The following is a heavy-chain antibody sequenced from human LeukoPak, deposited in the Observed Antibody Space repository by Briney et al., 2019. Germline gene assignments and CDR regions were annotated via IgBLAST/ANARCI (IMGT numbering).Heavy chain of an antibody. Sequence: HGESLKISCKGSGYSFTSYWIGWVRQMPGKGLEWMGIIYPGDSDTRYSPSFQGQVTISADKSISTAYLQWSSLKASDTDMYYCAIARSDIAISTMSLLSVWFDPWGQGTLVTVSS. CDR1: GYSFTSYW. V-gene: IGHV5-51*01. CDR3: AIARSDIAISTMSLLSVWFDP. CDR2: IYPGDSDT. D-gene: IGHD2-15*01. J-gene: IGHJ5*02.